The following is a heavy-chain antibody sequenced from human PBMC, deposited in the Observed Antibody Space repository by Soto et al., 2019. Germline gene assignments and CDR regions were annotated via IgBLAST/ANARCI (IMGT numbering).Heavy chain of an antibody. CDR1: GGSISSYY. CDR3: ARSHQEYSSSSWIDY. V-gene: IGHV4-59*01. J-gene: IGHJ4*02. Sequence: SSETLSLTCTVSGGSISSYYWSWIRQPPGKGLEWIGYIYYSGSTNYNPSLKSRVTISVDTSKNQFSLKLSSVTAADTAVYYCARSHQEYSSSSWIDYWGQGTLVTVSS. D-gene: IGHD6-6*01. CDR2: IYYSGST.